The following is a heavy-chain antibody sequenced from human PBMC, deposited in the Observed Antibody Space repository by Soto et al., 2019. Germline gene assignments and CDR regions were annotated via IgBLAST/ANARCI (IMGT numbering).Heavy chain of an antibody. CDR1: GFTSSSYA. CDR3: AREHSGYDLGLGY. D-gene: IGHD5-12*01. Sequence: GWSMRLSCAASGFTSSSYAMSWFRQAPGKGLEWVSAISGSGGSTYYADSVKGRFTISRDNSKNTLYLQMNSLRAEDTAVYYWAREHSGYDLGLGYRGQGTLVTV. V-gene: IGHV3-23*01. CDR2: ISGSGGST. J-gene: IGHJ4*02.